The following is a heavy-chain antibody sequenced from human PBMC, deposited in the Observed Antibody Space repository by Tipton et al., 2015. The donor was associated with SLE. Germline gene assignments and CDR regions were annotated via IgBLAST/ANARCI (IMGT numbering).Heavy chain of an antibody. V-gene: IGHV4-34*01. CDR1: GGSFSGYY. D-gene: IGHD2/OR15-2a*01. J-gene: IGHJ2*01. CDR3: ARQNFYFDL. CDR2: IDHSGST. Sequence: TLSLTCAVYGGSFSGYYWSWIRQPPGKGLEWIGEIDHSGSTNYNPSLKSRVTISVDTSKNQFSLKVKSVTAADTAVYYCARQNFYFDLWGRGTLVTVSS.